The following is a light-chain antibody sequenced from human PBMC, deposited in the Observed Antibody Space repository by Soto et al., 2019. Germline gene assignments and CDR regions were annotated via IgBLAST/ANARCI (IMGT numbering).Light chain of an antibody. CDR1: QTITNF. V-gene: IGKV1-39*01. J-gene: IGKJ4*01. Sequence: DIQMTQSPSSLSASVGDRVTITCRASQTITNFLNWYQQKPGKAPKLLIYTTSNLHTGVPSRFSGSGSGTDFTLTITSLQPDDFATYYCQQTYSTPLTFGGGTKVEIK. CDR2: TTS. CDR3: QQTYSTPLT.